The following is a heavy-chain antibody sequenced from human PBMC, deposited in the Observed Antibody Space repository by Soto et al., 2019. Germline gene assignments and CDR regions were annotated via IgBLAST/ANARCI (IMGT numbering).Heavy chain of an antibody. Sequence: LRLSCAASGFILSSYEMNWVRQAPGKGLEWVSYIDASGSGIYYADSGKGRFSIFRYDAKDSLYLQMNSLRAEDTALYYCARDPRGYNNGYYGMAVWGQGTTVTVSS. D-gene: IGHD5-18*01. CDR2: IDASGSGI. CDR3: ARDPRGYNNGYYGMAV. CDR1: GFILSSYE. V-gene: IGHV3-48*03. J-gene: IGHJ6*01.